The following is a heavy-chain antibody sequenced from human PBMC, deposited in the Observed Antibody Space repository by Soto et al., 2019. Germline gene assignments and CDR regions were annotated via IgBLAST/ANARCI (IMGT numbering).Heavy chain of an antibody. V-gene: IGHV4-39*01. D-gene: IGHD3-10*01. CDR2: IYYSGST. Sequence: PSETLSLTCTVSGGSISSSSYYWGWIRQPPGKGLEWIGSIYYSGSTYYNPSLKSRVTISVDTSKNQFSLKLSSVTAADTAVYYCASLWFGELSELPDYWGQGTLVTVSS. CDR1: GGSISSSSYY. J-gene: IGHJ4*02. CDR3: ASLWFGELSELPDY.